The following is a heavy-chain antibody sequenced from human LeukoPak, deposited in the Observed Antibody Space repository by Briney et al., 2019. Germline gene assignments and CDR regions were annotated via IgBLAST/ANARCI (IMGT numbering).Heavy chain of an antibody. CDR2: MKQDGREK. V-gene: IGHV3-7*01. CDR1: GFTFTNYW. D-gene: IGHD6-19*01. J-gene: IGHJ3*02. Sequence: GGSLRLSCVASGFTFTNYWMTWVRQAPGKGLEWVANMKQDGREKYYVDSVKGRFTISRDNAKNSVFLQMNSQRDEDTAVYYCARGGGSGRWGSAFDMWGQGTMVTVSS. CDR3: ARGGGSGRWGSAFDM.